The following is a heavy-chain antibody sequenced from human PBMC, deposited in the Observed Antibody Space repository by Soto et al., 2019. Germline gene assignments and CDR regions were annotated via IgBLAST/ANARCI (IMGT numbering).Heavy chain of an antibody. CDR3: ARGYASGLPGY. J-gene: IGHJ4*02. CDR1: GGSISSGGYS. Sequence: PSETLSLTCAVSGGSISSGGYSWNWIRQPPGKGLEWIGYIYDSGNTNFNPSLRSRVSISADRSKNHFSMNLTSVTAADTAVYYCARGYASGLPGYWGQGILVTVSS. V-gene: IGHV4-30-2*01. D-gene: IGHD6-19*01. CDR2: IYDSGNT.